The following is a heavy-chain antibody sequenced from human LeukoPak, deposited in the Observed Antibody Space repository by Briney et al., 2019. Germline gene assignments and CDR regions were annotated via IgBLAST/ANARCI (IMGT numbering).Heavy chain of an antibody. Sequence: PGGSLRLSCAASGFTYSDYYMSWIRQAPGKGLEWVSYISSSGSTIYYADSVKGRFTISRDNAKNSLYLQMNSLRAEDTAVYYCASGAARYNWFDPWGQGNLVTVSS. J-gene: IGHJ5*02. D-gene: IGHD6-6*01. V-gene: IGHV3-11*01. CDR2: ISSSGSTI. CDR3: ASGAARYNWFDP. CDR1: GFTYSDYY.